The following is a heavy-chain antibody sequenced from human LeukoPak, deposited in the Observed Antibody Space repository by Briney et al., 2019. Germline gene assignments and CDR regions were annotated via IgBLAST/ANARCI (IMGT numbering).Heavy chain of an antibody. CDR3: ARDDDYSNRRTYYYGMDV. J-gene: IGHJ6*02. Sequence: ASVKVSCKASGYTFTNYGISWVRQAPGQGLEWMGWISGYNGNTNYAQKLQGRVTMTTDTSTSTGYMELRSLRSDDTAVYYCARDDDYSNRRTYYYGMDVWGQGTTVTVSS. D-gene: IGHD4-11*01. CDR2: ISGYNGNT. V-gene: IGHV1-18*01. CDR1: GYTFTNYG.